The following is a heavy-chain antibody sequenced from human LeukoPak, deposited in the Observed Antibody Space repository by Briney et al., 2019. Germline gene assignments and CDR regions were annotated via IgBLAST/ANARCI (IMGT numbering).Heavy chain of an antibody. CDR1: GFTLSSYA. J-gene: IGHJ5*02. D-gene: IGHD3-10*01. CDR2: IKQDGSEK. V-gene: IGHV3-7*01. CDR3: VRDVLYYYGAERLFWFDP. Sequence: GGSLRLSCAASGFTLSSYAMSWVRQAPGKGLEWVAKIKQDGSEKYYVDSVKGRFTISRDNAKNSMYLLMNSLRVEDTAVYYCVRDVLYYYGAERLFWFDPWGQGTLVTVSS.